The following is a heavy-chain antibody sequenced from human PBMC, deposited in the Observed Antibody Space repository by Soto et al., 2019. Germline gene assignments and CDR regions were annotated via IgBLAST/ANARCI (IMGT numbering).Heavy chain of an antibody. Sequence: PXGSLLLACAASGSTFSSYAMHWVRQAPGKGLEWVAVISYDGSNKYYADSVKGRFTISRDNSKNTLYLQMNSLRAEDTAVYYCERDSTYYYDTPSPDYWGQGTLVTVYS. J-gene: IGHJ4*02. V-gene: IGHV3-30-3*01. D-gene: IGHD3-22*01. CDR3: ERDSTYYYDTPSPDY. CDR1: GSTFSSYA. CDR2: ISYDGSNK.